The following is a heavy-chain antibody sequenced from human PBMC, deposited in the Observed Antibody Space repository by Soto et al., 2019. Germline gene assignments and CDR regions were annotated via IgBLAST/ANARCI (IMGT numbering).Heavy chain of an antibody. CDR1: GFTFSSYA. V-gene: IGHV3-23*01. Sequence: EVQLLESGGGLVQPGGSLRLSCAASGFTFSSYAMSWVRQAPGKGLEWVSAISGSGGSTYYADSVKGRFTISRDNSKNTLDLEMTMLRAEDTAVYYCANDKYYGSSVFFDYWGQGTLVTVSS. J-gene: IGHJ4*02. D-gene: IGHD3-22*01. CDR2: ISGSGGST. CDR3: ANDKYYGSSVFFDY.